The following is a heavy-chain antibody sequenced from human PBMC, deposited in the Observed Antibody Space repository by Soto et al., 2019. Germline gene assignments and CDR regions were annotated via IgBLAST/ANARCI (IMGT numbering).Heavy chain of an antibody. Sequence: HVQLVQSGAEVKKPGASLKVSCKASGYTFISYGVSWVRQAPGQGLEWLGWISPYNGNTNYAQKFQGRITITTDTSTGTVDMDLRSLTTDDTAVYYCARDQTKWLTDAFDIWGQGTMVVVSS. J-gene: IGHJ3*02. D-gene: IGHD5-12*01. V-gene: IGHV1-18*01. CDR1: GYTFISYG. CDR2: ISPYNGNT. CDR3: ARDQTKWLTDAFDI.